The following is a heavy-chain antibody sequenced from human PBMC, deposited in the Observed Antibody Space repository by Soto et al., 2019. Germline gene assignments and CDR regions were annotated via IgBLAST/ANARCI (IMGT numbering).Heavy chain of an antibody. CDR3: ARLPRIGVAVYDL. Sequence: QVQLVQSGSEVKKPGASVRVTCKASGYTFTYNAIHWVRQAPGQRLEWMGWINAGNGDTKYSQKFQGRVTITTDTSASTGYMELSSLRSEDTAVYFCARLPRIGVAVYDLWGQGTLVTVSS. J-gene: IGHJ4*02. D-gene: IGHD6-19*01. V-gene: IGHV1-3*01. CDR1: GYTFTYNA. CDR2: INAGNGDT.